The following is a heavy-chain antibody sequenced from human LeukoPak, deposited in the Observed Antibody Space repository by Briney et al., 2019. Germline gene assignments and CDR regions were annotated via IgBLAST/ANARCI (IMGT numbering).Heavy chain of an antibody. Sequence: PGGTLRLSCAASGFTFDSYGMNWVRQAPGKGLEWVSGISGSGVYTYYADSVKGRFTISRDNSKNTLYLVMNSLRVDDTAVYYCAKDARFGDSGPPHFDYWGQGTLVTVSS. CDR1: GFTFDSYG. CDR3: AKDARFGDSGPPHFDY. D-gene: IGHD3-10*01. CDR2: ISGSGVYT. J-gene: IGHJ4*02. V-gene: IGHV3-23*01.